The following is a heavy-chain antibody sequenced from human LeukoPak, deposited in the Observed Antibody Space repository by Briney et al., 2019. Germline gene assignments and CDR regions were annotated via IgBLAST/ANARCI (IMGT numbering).Heavy chain of an antibody. Sequence: GGSLRLSCAASGFTFSSYAMSWVRQAPGKGLEWVSAISGSSGSTYYADSVKGRFTISRDNSKNTLYLQMNSLRAEDTAVYYCAKRGGYDFWSGYSDYWGQGTLVTVSS. CDR1: GFTFSSYA. J-gene: IGHJ4*02. V-gene: IGHV3-23*01. D-gene: IGHD3-3*01. CDR2: ISGSSGST. CDR3: AKRGGYDFWSGYSDY.